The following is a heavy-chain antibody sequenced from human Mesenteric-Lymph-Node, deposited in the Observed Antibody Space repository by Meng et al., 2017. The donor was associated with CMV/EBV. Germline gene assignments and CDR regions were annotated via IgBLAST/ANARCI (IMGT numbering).Heavy chain of an antibody. J-gene: IGHJ4*02. CDR3: ASRRGSDAALDY. D-gene: IGHD3-10*01. Sequence: CKGSGYSFSSYWIGWVRQMPGKGLEWMGIIYPGDSDTRYSPSFQGQVTISVDKSISTAYLQWSSLKASDTAMYYCASRRGSDAALDYWGQGTLVTVSS. CDR2: IYPGDSDT. CDR1: GYSFSSYW. V-gene: IGHV5-51*01.